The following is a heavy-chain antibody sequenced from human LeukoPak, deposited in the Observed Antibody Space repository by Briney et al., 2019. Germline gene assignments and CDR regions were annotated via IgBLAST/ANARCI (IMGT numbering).Heavy chain of an antibody. J-gene: IGHJ5*02. Sequence: GGSLRLSCAASGFTFSSYGMHWVRQAPGKGLEWVANIKQDGSEKYYVDSVKGRFTISRDNAKNSLYLQMNSLRAEDTAVYYCARDDCSSISCYHNWFDPWGQGTLSPSPQ. D-gene: IGHD2-2*01. V-gene: IGHV3-7*01. CDR2: IKQDGSEK. CDR3: ARDDCSSISCYHNWFDP. CDR1: GFTFSSYG.